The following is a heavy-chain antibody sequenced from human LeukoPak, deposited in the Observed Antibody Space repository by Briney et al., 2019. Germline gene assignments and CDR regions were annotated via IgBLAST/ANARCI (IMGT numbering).Heavy chain of an antibody. D-gene: IGHD3-22*01. Sequence: SETLSLTCTVSGRSATSHHWTSIRHRPGEGLEWIGYIYISVYTHYNPSLKSRVTISSDTSKNHFALKLSSVTAEDTAVYYCARLWARDGSGYGSPTYYHYYMDVWGTGTTVTVSS. CDR3: ARLWARDGSGYGSPTYYHYYMDV. V-gene: IGHV4-4*09. CDR1: GRSATSHH. J-gene: IGHJ6*03. CDR2: IYISVYT.